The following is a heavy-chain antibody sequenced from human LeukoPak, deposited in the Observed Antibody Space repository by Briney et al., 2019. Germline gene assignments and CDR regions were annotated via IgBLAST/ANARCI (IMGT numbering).Heavy chain of an antibody. Sequence: GGSLRLSCAASGFTFSSYAMSWVRQAPGKGLEWVSSISSSSSYIYYADSVKGRFTISRDNAKNSLYLQMNSLRAEDTAVYYCARHRSPYYDSSGYHPWGQGTLVTVSS. CDR3: ARHRSPYYDSSGYHP. D-gene: IGHD3-22*01. CDR1: GFTFSSYA. CDR2: ISSSSSYI. V-gene: IGHV3-21*01. J-gene: IGHJ5*02.